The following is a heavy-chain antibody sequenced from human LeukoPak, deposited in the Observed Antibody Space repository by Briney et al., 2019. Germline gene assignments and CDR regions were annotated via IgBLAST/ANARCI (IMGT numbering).Heavy chain of an antibody. J-gene: IGHJ4*02. CDR1: GFTFSNYA. CDR2: ISSGSSTI. D-gene: IGHD3-3*01. V-gene: IGHV3-48*04. Sequence: PGGSLRLSCAAPGFTFSNYAMNWVRQAPGKGLEWVSYISSGSSTIFYADSVKGRFTISRDNAKNSLYLQMNSLRAEDTAVYYCARAAVWSGYYLDYWGQGTLVTVSS. CDR3: ARAAVWSGYYLDY.